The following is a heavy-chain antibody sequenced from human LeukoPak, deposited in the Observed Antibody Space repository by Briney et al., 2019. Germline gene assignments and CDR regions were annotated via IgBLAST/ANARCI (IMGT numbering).Heavy chain of an antibody. CDR2: INPNSGDT. V-gene: IGHV1-2*02. CDR1: GYTLTELS. CDR3: AREGNWNHNMDV. Sequence: ASVKVSCKVSGYTLTELSMHWVRQAPGQGLEWMGWINPNSGDTNYAQKFQGRVTMTRDTSINTAYMELSRLRSDDTAVYYCAREGNWNHNMDVWGKGTTVTVSS. D-gene: IGHD1-20*01. J-gene: IGHJ6*03.